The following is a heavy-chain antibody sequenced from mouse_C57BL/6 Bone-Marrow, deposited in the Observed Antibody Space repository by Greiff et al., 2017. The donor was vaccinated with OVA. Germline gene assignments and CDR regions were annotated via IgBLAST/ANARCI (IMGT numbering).Heavy chain of an antibody. CDR2: IDPENGDT. CDR1: GFNFKDYY. CDR3: TTSYYGSGVMDY. J-gene: IGHJ4*01. V-gene: IGHV14-4*01. Sequence: EVHLVESGAELVRPGASVKLSCTASGFNFKDYYMHWVKQRPEQGLEWIGWIDPENGDTEYASKFQGKATITADKSSNTAYLQLSSLTSEDTAVDYYTTSYYGSGVMDYWGRGTSVTVSS. D-gene: IGHD1-1*01.